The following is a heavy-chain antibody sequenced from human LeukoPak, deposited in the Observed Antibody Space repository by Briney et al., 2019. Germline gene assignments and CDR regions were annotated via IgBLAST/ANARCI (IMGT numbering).Heavy chain of an antibody. CDR1: GGSISSYY. J-gene: IGHJ3*01. Sequence: SETLSLTCSVSGGSISSYYWFWIRQPPGKGLQWIGYIYYRGNTNYNPSLKSRVTISVDTSKDQFSLKLTSVTAADTAVYYCARTYDSSGYYRGSDAFDVWGQGTLVTVSS. CDR2: IYYRGNT. D-gene: IGHD3-22*01. CDR3: ARTYDSSGYYRGSDAFDV. V-gene: IGHV4-59*01.